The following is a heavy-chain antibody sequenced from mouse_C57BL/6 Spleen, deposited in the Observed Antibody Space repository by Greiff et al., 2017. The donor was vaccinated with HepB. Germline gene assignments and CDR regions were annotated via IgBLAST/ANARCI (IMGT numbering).Heavy chain of an antibody. V-gene: IGHV1-53*01. J-gene: IGHJ1*03. Sequence: QVQLKESGTELVKPGASVKLSCKASGYTFTSYWMHWVKQRPGQGLEWIGNINPSNGGTNYNEKFKSKATLTVDKSSSTAYMQLSSLTSEDSAVYYCARENRDYYDYDGYFDVWGTGTTVTVSS. CDR1: GYTFTSYW. D-gene: IGHD2-4*01. CDR3: ARENRDYYDYDGYFDV. CDR2: INPSNGGT.